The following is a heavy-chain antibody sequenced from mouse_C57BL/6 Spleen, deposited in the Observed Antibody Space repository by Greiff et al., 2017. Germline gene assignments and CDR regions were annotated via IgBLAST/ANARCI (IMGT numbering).Heavy chain of an antibody. CDR1: GFTFSDYY. J-gene: IGHJ4*01. Sequence: EVKLMESGGGLVQPGGSLTLSCAASGFTFSDYYMYWVRQTPEKRLEWVAYISNGGGSTYYTDTVKGRFIITRDNAKNTLYLQMSRLKSEDTAMYYCASGKYIYAMDYWGQGTSVTVSS. CDR3: ASGKYIYAMDY. V-gene: IGHV5-12*01. CDR2: ISNGGGST. D-gene: IGHD2-1*01.